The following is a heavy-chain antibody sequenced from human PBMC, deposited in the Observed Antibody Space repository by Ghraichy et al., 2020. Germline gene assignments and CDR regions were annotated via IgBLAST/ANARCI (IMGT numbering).Heavy chain of an antibody. Sequence: GGSLRLSCAASGFTFSSYNMNWVRQAPGKGLEWVSYISSSSGPIFYADSVKGRFTISRDNVKNSLYLQMNSLRAEDTAVYYCARVTASNSGYYYYGMDVWGQRTTVTVSS. CDR2: ISSSSGPI. V-gene: IGHV3-48*01. CDR1: GFTFSSYN. J-gene: IGHJ6*02. D-gene: IGHD1-26*01. CDR3: ARVTASNSGYYYYGMDV.